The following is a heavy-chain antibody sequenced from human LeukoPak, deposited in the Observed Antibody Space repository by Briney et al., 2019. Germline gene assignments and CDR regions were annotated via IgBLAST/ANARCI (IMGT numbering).Heavy chain of an antibody. CDR2: IHYSGRA. D-gene: IGHD3-16*01. V-gene: IGHV4-59*01. Sequence: SETLSLTCSVSGGSTSGYYWTWVRQPPGKGLEWIGQIHYSGRADYNPSLSVDTSRNQISLKLSSVTAADRAIYYCVRFGVNYDMDVWGQGTTVTVFS. CDR3: VRFGVNYDMDV. J-gene: IGHJ6*02. CDR1: GGSTSGYY.